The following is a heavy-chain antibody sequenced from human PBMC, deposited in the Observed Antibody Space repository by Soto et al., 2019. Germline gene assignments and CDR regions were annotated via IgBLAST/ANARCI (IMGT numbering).Heavy chain of an antibody. CDR1: GYTFTSYA. Sequence: ASVKVSCKASGYTFTSYAMHWVRQAPGQRLEWMGWINAGNGNTKYSQKFQGRVTITRDTSASTAYMELSSLRSEDTAVYYCARVPRGSPTLGFDPWGQGTLVTVSS. J-gene: IGHJ5*02. D-gene: IGHD3-16*01. V-gene: IGHV1-3*01. CDR3: ARVPRGSPTLGFDP. CDR2: INAGNGNT.